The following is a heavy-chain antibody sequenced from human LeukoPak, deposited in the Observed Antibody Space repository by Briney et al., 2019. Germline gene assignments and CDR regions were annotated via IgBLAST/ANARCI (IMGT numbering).Heavy chain of an antibody. D-gene: IGHD3-9*01. V-gene: IGHV1-69*05. Sequence: SVKVSCKASGGTFSSYAISWVRQAPGQGLEWIGRITPIFGTANYAQKFQGRVTITTDESTSTAYMELSSLRSEDTAVYYCALYYDILTGALDYWGQGTLVTVSS. J-gene: IGHJ4*02. CDR1: GGTFSSYA. CDR2: ITPIFGTA. CDR3: ALYYDILTGALDY.